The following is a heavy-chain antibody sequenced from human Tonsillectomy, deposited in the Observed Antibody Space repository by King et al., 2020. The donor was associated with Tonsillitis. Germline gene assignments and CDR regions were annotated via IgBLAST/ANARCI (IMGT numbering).Heavy chain of an antibody. CDR2: INHSGST. CDR1: GGSFSGYY. CDR3: ARGPDDDYVDYLLTPPFDY. V-gene: IGHV4-34*01. D-gene: IGHD4-17*01. J-gene: IGHJ4*02. Sequence: VQLQQWGAGLLKPSETLSLTCAVYGGSFSGYYWSWIRQPPGKGLEWIGEINHSGSTNYNPSLKSRVTISVDTSKNQFSLKLSSVTAADTAVYYCARGPDDDYVDYLLTPPFDYWGQGTLVTVSS.